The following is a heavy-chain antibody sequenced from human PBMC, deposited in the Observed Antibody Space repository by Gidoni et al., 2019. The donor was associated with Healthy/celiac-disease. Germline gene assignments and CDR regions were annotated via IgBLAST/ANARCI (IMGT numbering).Heavy chain of an antibody. CDR2: ISGSGGST. J-gene: IGHJ4*02. Sequence: EVQLLESGGGLVQPGGSLRLSCAASGFTFSSYAMSWVRQAPGKGLGWVSAISGSGGSTYYADSVKGRFTSSRDNSKNTLYLQRNSLRAEDTAVYYCAKDLWLQPHWDYWGQGTLVTVSS. D-gene: IGHD5-18*01. CDR1: GFTFSSYA. V-gene: IGHV3-23*01. CDR3: AKDLWLQPHWDY.